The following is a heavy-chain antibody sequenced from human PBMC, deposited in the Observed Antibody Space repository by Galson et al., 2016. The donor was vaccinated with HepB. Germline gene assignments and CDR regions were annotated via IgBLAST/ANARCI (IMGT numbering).Heavy chain of an antibody. CDR1: GFTFRSYW. CDR2: INGGGIST. J-gene: IGHJ4*02. Sequence: SLRLSCAASGFTFRSYWMHWVRQAPGKGLVWVSRINGGGISTTYADSVRGRFTISRDNAKNTLYLQMNSLRAEDTAVYYCARGGGFSSSSSCGYWGQGTLVTVSS. V-gene: IGHV3-74*01. D-gene: IGHD2-2*01. CDR3: ARGGGFSSSSSCGY.